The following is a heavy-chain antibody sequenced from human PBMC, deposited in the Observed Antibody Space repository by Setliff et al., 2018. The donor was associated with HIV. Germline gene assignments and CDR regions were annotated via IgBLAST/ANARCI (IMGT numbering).Heavy chain of an antibody. D-gene: IGHD3-16*02. V-gene: IGHV4-34*01. CDR1: GGSLRDYY. J-gene: IGHJ3*02. CDR3: ATADFPPPSYIWESYRSGAFDI. CDR2: SNQSGSG. Sequence: SETLSLTCVMDGGSLRDYYWSWIRQSPGKGLEWIGESNQSGSGNYNPSLRSRVTISVDTSRNEFFLNMGSVTAADTAVYYCATADFPPPSYIWESYRSGAFDIWGQGTMVTVS.